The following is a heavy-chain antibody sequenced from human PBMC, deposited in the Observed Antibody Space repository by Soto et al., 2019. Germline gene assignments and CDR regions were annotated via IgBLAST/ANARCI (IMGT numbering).Heavy chain of an antibody. J-gene: IGHJ1*01. CDR1: GGSISSGDYY. CDR2: IYYSGST. D-gene: IGHD2-21*02. Sequence: QVQLQESGPGLVKPSQTLSLTCTVSGGSISSGDYYWSWIRQPPGKGLEWIGYIYYSGSTYYNPSLKSRVTISVDTSKNQFSLKLSSVTAADTAVYYCAREGDCATGGDCYSHMGGPEYFQHWGQGTLVTVSS. CDR3: AREGDCATGGDCYSHMGGPEYFQH. V-gene: IGHV4-30-4*01.